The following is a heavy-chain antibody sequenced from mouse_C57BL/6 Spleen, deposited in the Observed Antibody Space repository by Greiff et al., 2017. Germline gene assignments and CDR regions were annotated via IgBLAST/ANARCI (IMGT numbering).Heavy chain of an antibody. J-gene: IGHJ1*03. V-gene: IGHV1-64*01. CDR2: IHPNSGST. CDR3: EHYGYDAEGYYEG. D-gene: IGHD2-2*01. Sequence: EQPAAQLVKPAASVMLSCTASGSTFTSYWIHWVQQRPGHGLEWIGMIHPNSGSTNYNEKIKSKATLTVDKSSSTAYMQLSSMTSEDSAVYCCEHYGYDAEGYYEGWGTGTTVTVSS. CDR1: GSTFTSYW.